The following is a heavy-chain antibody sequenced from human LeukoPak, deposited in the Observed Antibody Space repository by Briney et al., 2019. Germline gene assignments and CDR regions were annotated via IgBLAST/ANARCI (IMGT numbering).Heavy chain of an antibody. CDR2: IIPIFGTA. J-gene: IGHJ5*02. D-gene: IGHD1-26*01. CDR3: ARDPVGATSANWFDP. V-gene: IGHV1-69*05. Sequence: ASVKVSCKASGGTFSSYAISWVRQAPGQGLEWMGGIIPIFGTANYAQKLQGRVTMTTDTSTSTAYMELRSLRSDDTAVYYCARDPVGATSANWFDPWGQGTLVTVSS. CDR1: GGTFSSYA.